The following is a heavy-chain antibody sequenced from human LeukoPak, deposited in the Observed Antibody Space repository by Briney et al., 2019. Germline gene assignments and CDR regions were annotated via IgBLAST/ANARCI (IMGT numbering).Heavy chain of an antibody. CDR1: GFTFSSCR. D-gene: IGHD4-23*01. J-gene: IGHJ4*02. CDR3: ARDYGGSSPFDY. CDR2: IKQDGSTK. Sequence: GGSLRLSCAASGFTFSSCRMNWVREAPGKGLEGVAYIKQDGSTKYYVDSVKGRFTISRDNAKTSQYLQMNSLRAEDTAVYYCARDYGGSSPFDYWGQGTLVTVSS. V-gene: IGHV3-7*01.